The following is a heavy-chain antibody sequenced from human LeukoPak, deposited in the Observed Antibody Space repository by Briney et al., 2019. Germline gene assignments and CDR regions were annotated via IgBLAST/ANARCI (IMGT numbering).Heavy chain of an antibody. CDR2: IYYSGST. J-gene: IGHJ5*02. CDR1: GGSFSGYY. D-gene: IGHD3-10*01. Sequence: PSETLSLTCAVYGGSFSGYYWSWIRQPPGKGLEWIGYIYYSGSTNYNPSLKSRVTISVDTSKNQFSLKLSSVTAADTAVYYCARGYLGVRGVGNWFDPWGQGTLVTVSS. CDR3: ARGYLGVRGVGNWFDP. V-gene: IGHV4-59*01.